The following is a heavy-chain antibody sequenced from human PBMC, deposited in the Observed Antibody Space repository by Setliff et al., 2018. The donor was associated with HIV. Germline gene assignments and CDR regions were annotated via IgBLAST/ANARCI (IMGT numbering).Heavy chain of an antibody. D-gene: IGHD3-3*01. Sequence: GGSLRLSCLGSGSTFGNYAVSWFRQAPGKGLEWISFIRRETYGGTTEYAASVKGRFIISRDDSKTIAYLQMNSLTTEDTAVYFCTRDRRGSNSWSGYNGGFDYWGQGTLVTVSS. CDR2: IRRETYGGTT. V-gene: IGHV3-49*03. CDR3: TRDRRGSNSWSGYNGGFDY. CDR1: GSTFGNYA. J-gene: IGHJ4*02.